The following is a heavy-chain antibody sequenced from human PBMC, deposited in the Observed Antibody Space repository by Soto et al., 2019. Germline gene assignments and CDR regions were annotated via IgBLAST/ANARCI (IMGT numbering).Heavy chain of an antibody. D-gene: IGHD4-17*01. Sequence: SETLSLTCSFSGGSVSNKTYYWSWIRQPPGNRLEWIGYVYYSGTTNYNPSLKSRVTISVDLSKNQFSLRLSSVTTADTALYYCARTTAVPNTLRSRYFFDYWGQGTLVTVSS. V-gene: IGHV4-61*01. J-gene: IGHJ4*02. CDR1: GGSVSNKTYY. CDR2: VYYSGTT. CDR3: ARTTAVPNTLRSRYFFDY.